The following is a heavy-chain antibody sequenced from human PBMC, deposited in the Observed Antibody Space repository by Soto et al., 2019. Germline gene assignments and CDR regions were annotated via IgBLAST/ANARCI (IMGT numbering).Heavy chain of an antibody. CDR3: ARGGEPAVAVDY. D-gene: IGHD6-19*01. Sequence: SDTLSLTCSVYGGSFSGCYWSWIRQPPGKGLEWIGEINHSGSTNYNPSLKSRVTISVDTSKNQFSLKLSSVTAADTAVYYCARGGEPAVAVDYWGQGNLVTVSS. V-gene: IGHV4-34*01. CDR1: GGSFSGCY. CDR2: INHSGST. J-gene: IGHJ4*02.